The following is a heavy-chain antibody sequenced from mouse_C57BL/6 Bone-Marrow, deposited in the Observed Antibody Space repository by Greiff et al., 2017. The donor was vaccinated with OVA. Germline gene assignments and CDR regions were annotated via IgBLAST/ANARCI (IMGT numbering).Heavy chain of an antibody. CDR3: HQYYYSNYD. J-gene: IGHJ3*01. CDR2: IYPRSGNT. Sequence: QVQLQQSGAELARPGASVKLSCKASGYTFTSYGISWVKQRTGQGLEWIGDIYPRSGNTYYNEKFKGKATLTADKSSSTAYMELRSLTSEDSAVYFCHQYYYSNYDWGQGTLVTVSA. CDR1: GYTFTSYG. V-gene: IGHV1-81*01. D-gene: IGHD2-5*01.